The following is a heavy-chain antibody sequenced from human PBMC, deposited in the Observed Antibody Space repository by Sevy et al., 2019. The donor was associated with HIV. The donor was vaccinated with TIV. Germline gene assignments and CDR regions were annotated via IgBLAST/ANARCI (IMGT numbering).Heavy chain of an antibody. D-gene: IGHD1-26*01. CDR3: AGENAWGRGYS. J-gene: IGHJ4*02. V-gene: IGHV4-59*08. CDR1: GGSVTSLY. CDR2: IYYNGHI. Sequence: SETLSLTCTVSGGSVTSLYWNWIRQPPEKGLEWIANIYYNGHINYNPSLKSRVTLSLDTPKNQFSLRLSSVTAADTAMYYCAGENAWGRGYSWGQGTLVTVSS.